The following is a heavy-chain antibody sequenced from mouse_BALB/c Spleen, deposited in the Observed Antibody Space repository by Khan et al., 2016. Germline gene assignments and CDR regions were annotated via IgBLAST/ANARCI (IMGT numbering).Heavy chain of an antibody. Sequence: QVQLKESGPGLVAPSQRLSITCTVSGFSLTSYGVHWVRQPPGRGLEWLRVIWAGGSTNYNSALMSSLSISKDNSKSQVFLQMNSLKTDDTAMYYCARLEDKWGQGTALTVSS. CDR1: GFSLTSYG. CDR3: ARLEDK. J-gene: IGHJ2*01. V-gene: IGHV2-9*02. CDR2: IWAGGST.